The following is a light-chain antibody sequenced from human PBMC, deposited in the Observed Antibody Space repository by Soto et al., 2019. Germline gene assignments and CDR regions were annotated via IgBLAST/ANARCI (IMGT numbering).Light chain of an antibody. CDR2: AAS. V-gene: IGKV1-39*01. CDR3: QQSYSVPR. CDR1: RSISNY. Sequence: DIQMTQSPSSLSASVGDRVTITCRASRSISNYLNWYQQKSGKVPRLLIYAASSLQPGVPSRFSGTGTGTAFTLTITSLQPEDSATYYCQQSYSVPRFGQGTRGDLK. J-gene: IGKJ1*01.